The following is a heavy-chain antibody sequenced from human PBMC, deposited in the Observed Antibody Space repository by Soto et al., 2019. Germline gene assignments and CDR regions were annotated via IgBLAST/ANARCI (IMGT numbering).Heavy chain of an antibody. CDR2: IKPDGGEK. Sequence: EVQLVESGGGLVQPGGSLRLSCAASGFTFSSYWMTWVRQAPGQGLEWVANIKPDGGEKYYVDSVKGRVTISRDNAKNSLYLQMNSLRAEDTAVYYCARDEHYYNGMDVWGQGTTVTVSS. CDR1: GFTFSSYW. J-gene: IGHJ6*02. CDR3: ARDEHYYNGMDV. V-gene: IGHV3-7*04.